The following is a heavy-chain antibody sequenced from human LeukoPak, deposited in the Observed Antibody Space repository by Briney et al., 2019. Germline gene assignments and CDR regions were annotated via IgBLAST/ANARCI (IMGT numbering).Heavy chain of an antibody. CDR3: ARDISGGEDY. D-gene: IGHD3-16*01. CDR1: GYTFNSYS. CDR2: IGGYNGDT. Sequence: ASVKVSCKASGYTFNSYSITWFRQAPGQGLEWMGWIGGYNGDTLYPQKFQGRVTVTTDTSSSTAYMELRSLGSDDTAVYYCARDISGGEDYWGQGTLVTVSS. J-gene: IGHJ4*02. V-gene: IGHV1-18*01.